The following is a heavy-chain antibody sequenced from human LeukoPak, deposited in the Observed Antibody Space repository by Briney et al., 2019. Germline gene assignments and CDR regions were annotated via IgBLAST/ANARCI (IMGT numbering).Heavy chain of an antibody. CDR1: GGTFSRCA. CDR2: IIPMFGIA. CDR3: ARDRPYTGGWRGFDY. D-gene: IGHD6-19*01. Sequence: SVKVSCKASGGTFSRCAISWVRQAPGQGLEWMGGIIPMFGIANYAQKFQGRVTITADESTSTAYMELSSLRSEDTAVYYCARDRPYTGGWRGFDYWGQGTLVTVSS. V-gene: IGHV1-69*13. J-gene: IGHJ4*02.